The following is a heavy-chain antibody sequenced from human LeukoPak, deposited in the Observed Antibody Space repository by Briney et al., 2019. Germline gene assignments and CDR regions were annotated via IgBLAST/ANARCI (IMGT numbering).Heavy chain of an antibody. CDR2: IWYDGNNK. CDR1: GFTFTTYG. V-gene: IGHV3-33*01. D-gene: IGHD5-12*01. CDR3: VRDPYEAY. Sequence: GGSLRLSCGVSGFTFTTYGMHWVRQAPGKGLEWVAVIWYDGNNKYYADSVKGRFTISRDNSKNTLYLQMNSLRAEDTAVYYCVRDPYEAYWGQGTLVTVSS. J-gene: IGHJ4*02.